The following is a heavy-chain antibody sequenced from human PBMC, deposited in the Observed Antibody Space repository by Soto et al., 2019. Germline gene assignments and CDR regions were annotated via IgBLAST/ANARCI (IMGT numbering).Heavy chain of an antibody. J-gene: IGHJ4*02. CDR3: AKGRGGSGSLTPRVDF. D-gene: IGHD3-10*01. V-gene: IGHV3-23*01. Sequence: EVQLLESGGGLVQPGGSLRLSCAAPGFTFNNYAMTWVRQAPGKGLEWVSAISGGGDTTSYADSVKGRFTVSRDGSKNMLYLQMSSLRAEDTALYYCAKGRGGSGSLTPRVDFWGQGTLVTVSS. CDR2: ISGGGDTT. CDR1: GFTFNNYA.